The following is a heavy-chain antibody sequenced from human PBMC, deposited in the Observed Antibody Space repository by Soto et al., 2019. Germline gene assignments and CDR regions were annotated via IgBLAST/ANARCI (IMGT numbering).Heavy chain of an antibody. D-gene: IGHD6-13*01. J-gene: IGHJ4*02. CDR3: ARGRGAAADYFDF. CDR1: GFTFSDYY. CDR2: ISSSTSHT. Sequence: QVQLVESGGGLVKPGGSLRLSCAVSGFTFSDYYMTWIRQAPGKGLEWVSYISSSTSHTNYAASVKGRFTISSDNAKNSLFLQMNSLRAEDTAVYYCARGRGAAADYFDFWGQGTLVTVSS. V-gene: IGHV3-11*05.